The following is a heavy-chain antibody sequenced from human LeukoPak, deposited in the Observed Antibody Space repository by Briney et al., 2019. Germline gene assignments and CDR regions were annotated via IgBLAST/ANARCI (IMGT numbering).Heavy chain of an antibody. D-gene: IGHD5-12*01. CDR1: GGTFRRND. CDR2: FIPNLSIA. CDR3: ASSYSGYHY. V-gene: IGHV1-69*10. J-gene: IGHJ4*02. Sequence: SVKVSCKAFGGTFRRNDLTWVRQAPGQGLEWMGGFIPNLSIAHYAQKFKARVTITADESTTTVYMELRRLRSEDTAVYYCASSYSGYHYWGQGTLVTVSS.